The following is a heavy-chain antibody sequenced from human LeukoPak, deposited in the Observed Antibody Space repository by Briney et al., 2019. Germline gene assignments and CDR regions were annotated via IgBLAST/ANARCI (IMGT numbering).Heavy chain of an antibody. J-gene: IGHJ4*02. CDR1: GFTVSSNY. CDR3: ARWSVSYYYGSGSYSTGFDY. D-gene: IGHD3-10*01. CDR2: IYSGGST. V-gene: IGHV3-66*01. Sequence: GGSLRLSCAASGFTVSSNYMSWVRQAPGKGLEWVSVIYSGGSTYYADSVKGRFTISRDNSKNTLYLQMNSLRAEDTAVYYCARWSVSYYYGSGSYSTGFDYWGQGTLVTVSS.